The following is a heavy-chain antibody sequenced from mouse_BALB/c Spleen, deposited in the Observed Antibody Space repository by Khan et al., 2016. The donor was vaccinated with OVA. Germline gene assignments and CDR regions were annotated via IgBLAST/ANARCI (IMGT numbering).Heavy chain of an antibody. CDR3: DRAYYRYDGDYAMDY. CDR1: GFSLSRYN. CDR2: IWGGGGT. V-gene: IGHV2-6-4*01. Sequence: QVQLKQSGPGLGAPSQSLSITCTVSGFSLSRYNIHWIRQPPGKSLEWLGMIWGGGGTDYTSTLKSRLSIRKDNSKSQVLLKMNSLQTDDTAMYYGDRAYYRYDGDYAMDYWGQGTSVTVSS. D-gene: IGHD2-14*01. J-gene: IGHJ4*01.